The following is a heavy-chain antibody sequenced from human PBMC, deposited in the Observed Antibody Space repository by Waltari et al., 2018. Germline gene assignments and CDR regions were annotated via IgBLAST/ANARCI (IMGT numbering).Heavy chain of an antibody. V-gene: IGHV3-53*01. CDR2: IYSGGGT. CDR1: GFSVRNNF. CDR3: ARKSDIRDPGDF. J-gene: IGHJ4*02. D-gene: IGHD3-9*01. Sequence: EVQLVESGGGLIQPGGSLRLSCAASGFSVRNNFMTWVRQAPGKGPEWVSLIYSGGGTSYRDSVKGRFTISRDNSKNTLYLQMDSLRVDDTAVYYCARKSDIRDPGDFWGQGTLVTVSS.